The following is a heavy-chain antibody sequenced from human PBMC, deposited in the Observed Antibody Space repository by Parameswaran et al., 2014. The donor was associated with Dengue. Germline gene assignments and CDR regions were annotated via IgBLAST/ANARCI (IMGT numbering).Heavy chain of an antibody. V-gene: IGHV4-34*01. J-gene: IGHJ6*02. CDR2: INHSGST. CDR3: ASREVLVRGARYYYYYYGMDV. D-gene: IGHD3-10*01. Sequence: WIRQPPGKGLEWIGEINHSGSTNYNPSLKSRVTISVDTSKNQFSLKLSSVTAADTAVYYCASREVLVRGARYYYYYYGMDVWGQGTTVTVSS.